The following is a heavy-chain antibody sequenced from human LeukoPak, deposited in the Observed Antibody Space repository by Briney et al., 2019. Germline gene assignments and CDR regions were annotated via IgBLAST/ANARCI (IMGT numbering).Heavy chain of an antibody. CDR1: GYTFSDYY. CDR3: VRALGSNSDY. CDR2: ISSSSSYT. V-gene: IGHV3-11*05. Sequence: VQPGGSLRLSCAASGYTFSDYYMTWIRQAPGKGLECVSYISSSSSYTNYADSVKGRFTIYRENAKNTLYLQMNSLRTEDTAVYHCVRALGSNSDYWGQGTLVTVSS. D-gene: IGHD1-26*01. J-gene: IGHJ4*02.